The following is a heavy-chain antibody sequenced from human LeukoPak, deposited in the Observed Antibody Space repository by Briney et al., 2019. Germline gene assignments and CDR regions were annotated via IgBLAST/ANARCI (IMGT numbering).Heavy chain of an antibody. V-gene: IGHV3-23*01. CDR3: AKDFLRLGSN. D-gene: IGHD3-16*01. Sequence: PGGSLRLSCAASGFTFSSHTMNWVRQAPGKGLDWVSAIGGSGGSTYYADSVKGRFTLSRDNSKNTLYLQMNSLRAEDTAVYYCAKDFLRLGSNWGQGTLVTVSS. CDR1: GFTFSSHT. J-gene: IGHJ4*02. CDR2: IGGSGGST.